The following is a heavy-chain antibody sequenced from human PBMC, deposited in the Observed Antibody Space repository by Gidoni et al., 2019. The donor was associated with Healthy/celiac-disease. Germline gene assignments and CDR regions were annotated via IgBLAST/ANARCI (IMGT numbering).Heavy chain of an antibody. Sequence: EVQLVESGGDLVKPGGSLRLSCAASGFTFSNAWMNWVRQAPGKGLEWVGHIKSRTDGGTADYAAPVKGRFTISRDDSKNTLYLQMNSLKTEDTAVYYCTTELRSDAFDLWGQGTMVTVSS. CDR3: TTELRSDAFDL. D-gene: IGHD4-17*01. CDR2: IKSRTDGGTA. V-gene: IGHV3-15*01. CDR1: GFTFSNAW. J-gene: IGHJ3*01.